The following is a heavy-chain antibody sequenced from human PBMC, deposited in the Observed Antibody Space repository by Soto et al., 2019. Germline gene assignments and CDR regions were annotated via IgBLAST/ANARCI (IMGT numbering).Heavy chain of an antibody. Sequence: QVQLVQSGAEVKKPGASVKVSCKASGYTFTSYAMHWVRQAPGQRLEWMGWINAGNGNTKYSQKFQGRVTITRDTSASTAYMELSSLRSEDTAVYYCARDYDFGSYISYGLDVWGQGTTVTVSS. V-gene: IGHV1-3*01. CDR1: GYTFTSYA. J-gene: IGHJ6*02. CDR2: INAGNGNT. D-gene: IGHD3-3*01. CDR3: ARDYDFGSYISYGLDV.